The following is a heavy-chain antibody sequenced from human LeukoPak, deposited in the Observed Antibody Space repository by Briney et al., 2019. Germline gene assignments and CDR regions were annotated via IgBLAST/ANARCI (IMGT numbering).Heavy chain of an antibody. CDR1: GGTFSSYA. J-gene: IGHJ6*03. D-gene: IGHD6-19*01. V-gene: IGHV1-69*05. Sequence: EASVKVSCKASGGTFSSYAISWVRQAPGQGLEWVGRIIPIFGTANYAQKFQGRVTITTDESTSTAYMEPSSLRSEDTAVYYCASGSAQIAVAGTMDYYYYYMDVWGKGTTVTVSS. CDR2: IIPIFGTA. CDR3: ASGSAQIAVAGTMDYYYYYMDV.